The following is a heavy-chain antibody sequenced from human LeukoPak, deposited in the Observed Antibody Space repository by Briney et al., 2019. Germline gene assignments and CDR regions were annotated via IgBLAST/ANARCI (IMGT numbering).Heavy chain of an antibody. Sequence: GGSLRLSCAASGFTFSIYDLSWVRQAPGKGLECVSAIDRGVGSTYYADSVKGRFTISRDNSKNTLYLQMNNLRVDDTAVYYCAREKGSSGWSAFDYWGQGTLVTVSS. CDR2: IDRGVGST. D-gene: IGHD6-19*01. J-gene: IGHJ4*02. CDR3: AREKGSSGWSAFDY. CDR1: GFTFSIYD. V-gene: IGHV3-23*01.